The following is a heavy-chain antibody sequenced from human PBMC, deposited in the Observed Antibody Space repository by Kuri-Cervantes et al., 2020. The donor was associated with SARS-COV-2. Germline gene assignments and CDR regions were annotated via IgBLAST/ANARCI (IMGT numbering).Heavy chain of an antibody. CDR1: GVSVSSGSYY. Sequence: SQTLSLTCAVSGVSVSSGSYYWSWIRQPAGKGLEWIGHIYTSGSTNYNPSLKSRVTISVDTSKNQFSLKLSSVTAADTAVYYCAREGGGTPTIFGVVGAFDIWGQGTMVTVSS. CDR2: IYTSGST. V-gene: IGHV4-61*09. D-gene: IGHD3-3*01. CDR3: AREGGGTPTIFGVVGAFDI. J-gene: IGHJ3*02.